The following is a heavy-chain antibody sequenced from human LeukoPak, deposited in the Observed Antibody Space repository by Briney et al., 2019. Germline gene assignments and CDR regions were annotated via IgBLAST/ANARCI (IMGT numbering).Heavy chain of an antibody. J-gene: IGHJ4*02. CDR2: ISVSGGST. CDR3: AKDSSNIMGARLDY. CDR1: GFTFSSYA. V-gene: IGHV3-23*01. Sequence: GGSLRLSCAASGFTFSSYAMSWVRQAPGRGLEWVSGISVSGGSTYYADSVKGRFTISRDNSKNTLYLQMNSLRAEDTAIYYCAKDSSNIMGARLDYWGQGTLATFSS. D-gene: IGHD1-26*01.